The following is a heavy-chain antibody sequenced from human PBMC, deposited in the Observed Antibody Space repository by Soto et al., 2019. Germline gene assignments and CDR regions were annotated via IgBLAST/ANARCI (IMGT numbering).Heavy chain of an antibody. D-gene: IGHD3-3*01. CDR1: GGTFSSYA. Sequence: GASVKVSCKASGGTFSSYAISWVRQAPGQGLEWMGGIIPIFGTANYAQKFQGRVTITADESTSTAYMELSSLRSEDTAVYYCARAIIYDFWSGYYNWFDPWGQGTLVTV. V-gene: IGHV1-69*13. CDR2: IIPIFGTA. J-gene: IGHJ5*02. CDR3: ARAIIYDFWSGYYNWFDP.